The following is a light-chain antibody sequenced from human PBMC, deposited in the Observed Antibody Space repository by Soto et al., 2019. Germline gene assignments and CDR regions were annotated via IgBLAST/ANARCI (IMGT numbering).Light chain of an antibody. CDR3: QQYESLPLT. J-gene: IGKJ5*01. V-gene: IGKV3-20*01. CDR1: QYINTR. Sequence: EIVLTQSPATLSSFPGDRVTLSCRASQYINTRLAWYQHRPGQAPRLLIYGASSRATDIPDRISGSGSGTDFTLAISRLEPEDFATYYCQQYESLPLTFGQGTRLEIK. CDR2: GAS.